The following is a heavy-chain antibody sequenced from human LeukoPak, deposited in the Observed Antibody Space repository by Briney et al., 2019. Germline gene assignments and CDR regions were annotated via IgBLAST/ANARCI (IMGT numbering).Heavy chain of an antibody. CDR2: IYYSGST. V-gene: IGHV4-59*01. J-gene: IGHJ6*03. Sequence: KTSETLSLTCTVSGGSISSYYWSWIRQPPGKGLEWIGYIYYSGSTNYNPSLKSRVTISVDTSKNQFSLKLSSVTAADTAVYYCARTNSGSYPYMDVWGKGTTVTVSS. CDR1: GGSISSYY. D-gene: IGHD1-26*01. CDR3: ARTNSGSYPYMDV.